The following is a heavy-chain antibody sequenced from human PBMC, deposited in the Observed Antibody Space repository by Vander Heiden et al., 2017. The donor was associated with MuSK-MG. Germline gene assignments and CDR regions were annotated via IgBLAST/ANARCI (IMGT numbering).Heavy chain of an antibody. CDR2: ISSSGATT. J-gene: IGHJ6*03. Sequence: QVQLVESGGALVRPGGSLTLSCAASGFILRDFSMTWIRQAPGKGLEGVAYISSSGATTDYADSVKGRFSISRDDAKKSTFLQTDSLSADDTAVYFCARVQTSSGWFPYYYYMDVWGEGTTVTVSS. CDR1: GFILRDFS. D-gene: IGHD3-22*01. CDR3: ARVQTSSGWFPYYYYMDV. V-gene: IGHV3-11*04.